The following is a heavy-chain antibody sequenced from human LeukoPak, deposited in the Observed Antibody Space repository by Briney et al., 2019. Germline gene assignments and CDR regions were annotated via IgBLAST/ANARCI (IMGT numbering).Heavy chain of an antibody. V-gene: IGHV4-59*01. CDR1: GGSISSYY. CDR3: ARGGGAGSGYYP. D-gene: IGHD3-22*01. J-gene: IGHJ5*02. Sequence: SETLSLTRTVSGGSISSYYWSWIRQPPGKGLEWIGYIYYSGSTNYNPSLKSRVTISVDTSKNQFSLKLSFVTAADTAVYYCARGGGAGSGYYPWGQGTLVTVSS. CDR2: IYYSGST.